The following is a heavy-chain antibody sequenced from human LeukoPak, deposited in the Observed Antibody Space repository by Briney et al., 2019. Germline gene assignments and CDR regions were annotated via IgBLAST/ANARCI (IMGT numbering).Heavy chain of an antibody. D-gene: IGHD5-24*01. CDR2: ISSNGGYI. V-gene: IGHV3-21*01. CDR3: ARGAARMVEMATIISFEY. CDR1: GFSFSSYS. J-gene: IGHJ4*02. Sequence: GGSLRLSCAASGFSFSSYSMNWVRQAPGKGLEWVSYISSNGGYIYYADSVKGRFTNSRDNAKSSLYLQMNSLRGEDTAVYYCARGAARMVEMATIISFEYWGQGTLVTVSS.